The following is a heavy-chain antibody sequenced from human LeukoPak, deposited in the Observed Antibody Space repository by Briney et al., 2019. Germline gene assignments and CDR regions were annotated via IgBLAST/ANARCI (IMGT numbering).Heavy chain of an antibody. Sequence: GGSLRLSCAASGFTFSSYSMNWVRQAPGKGLEWVSSISSSSSYIYYADSVKGRFTISRDNAKNSLYLQMNSLRAEDTAVYYCAREIPESTAYCGGDCYSEAFDIWGQGTMVTVSS. CDR1: GFTFSSYS. CDR3: AREIPESTAYCGGDCYSEAFDI. D-gene: IGHD2-21*02. V-gene: IGHV3-21*01. CDR2: ISSSSSYI. J-gene: IGHJ3*02.